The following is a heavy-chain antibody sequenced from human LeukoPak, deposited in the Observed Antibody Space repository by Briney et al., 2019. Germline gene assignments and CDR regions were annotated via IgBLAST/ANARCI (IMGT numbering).Heavy chain of an antibody. J-gene: IGHJ6*02. CDR3: ARGPWEQWLVSYYYYGMDV. V-gene: IGHV3-48*02. CDR2: ISSSSSTI. Sequence: QPGGSLRLSCAASGFTFSSYSMNWIRQAPGKGLEWVSYISSSSSTIYYADSVKGRFTISRDNAKNSLYLQMNSLRDEDTAVYYCARGPWEQWLVSYYYYGMDVWGQGTTVTVSS. D-gene: IGHD6-19*01. CDR1: GFTFSSYS.